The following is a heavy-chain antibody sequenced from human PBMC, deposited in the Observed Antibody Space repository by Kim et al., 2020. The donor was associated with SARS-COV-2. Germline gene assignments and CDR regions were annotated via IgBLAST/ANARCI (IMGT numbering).Heavy chain of an antibody. CDR1: GFTFSSYA. CDR2: ISYDGSNK. V-gene: IGHV3-30-3*01. CDR3: ARDGGNWFDP. Sequence: GGSLRLSCAASGFTFSSYAMHWVRQAPGKGLEWVAVISYDGSNKYYADSVKGRFTISRDNSKNTRYLQMNSLRAEDTAVYYCARDGGNWFDPWGQGTLVTVSS. J-gene: IGHJ5*02. D-gene: IGHD3-16*01.